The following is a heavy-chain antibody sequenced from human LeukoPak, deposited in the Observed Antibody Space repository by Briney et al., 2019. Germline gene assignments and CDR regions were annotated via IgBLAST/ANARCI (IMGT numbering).Heavy chain of an antibody. CDR3: ARRRYYDSSGYYY. Sequence: ASVKVSCKASGYTFTGYYMHWVRQAPGQVLEWMGWINPNSGGTNYAQKFQGRVTMTRDTSISTAYMELSRLRSDDTAVYYCARRRYYDSSGYYYWGQGTLVTVSS. D-gene: IGHD3-22*01. CDR2: INPNSGGT. J-gene: IGHJ4*02. CDR1: GYTFTGYY. V-gene: IGHV1-2*02.